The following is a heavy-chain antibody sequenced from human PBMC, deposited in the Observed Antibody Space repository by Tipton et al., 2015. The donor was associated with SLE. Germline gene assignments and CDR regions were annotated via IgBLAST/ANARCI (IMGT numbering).Heavy chain of an antibody. V-gene: IGHV4-38-2*01. CDR2: IYHTGTT. D-gene: IGHD3-22*01. CDR3: AGPSADYADRSGYGYFDH. CDR1: DYSISSTYY. J-gene: IGHJ4*02. Sequence: TLSLTCVVSDYSISSTYYWGWIRQPPGKGLEWIGNIYHTGTTYYIPSLKSRVTISIDTSKNNFSLKMTAVTGAAPAVYYWAGPSADYADRSGYGYFDHWGQGTLVTVSS.